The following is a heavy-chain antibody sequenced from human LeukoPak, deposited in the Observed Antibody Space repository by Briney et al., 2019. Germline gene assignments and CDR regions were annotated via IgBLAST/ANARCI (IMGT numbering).Heavy chain of an antibody. V-gene: IGHV3-23*01. CDR2: ISGSGSST. CDR3: AKRLWGHLWFKHFED. CDR1: GFTFGDYA. J-gene: IGHJ4*02. D-gene: IGHD3-10*01. Sequence: GGSLRLSCAASGFTFGDYAMSWLRQAPGKGLECVSVISGSGSSTYYADSVKGRFTISRDNSKNALCLQMNRLRAEDAAIYYCAKRLWGHLWFKHFEDWGQGTLVTVSS.